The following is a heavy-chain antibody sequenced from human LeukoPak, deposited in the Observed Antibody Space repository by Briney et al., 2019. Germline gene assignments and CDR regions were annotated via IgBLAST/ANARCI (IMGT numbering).Heavy chain of an antibody. CDR1: GGTFSSYA. Sequence: SCKASGGTFSSYAISWVRQAPGKGLEWVGRIKSKTDGGTTDYAAPVKGRFTISRDDSKNTLYLQMNSLKTEDTAVYYCTTETAARSYYDFWSGYYSSVTGPRNWGQGTLVTVSS. J-gene: IGHJ4*02. CDR2: IKSKTDGGTT. V-gene: IGHV3-15*01. CDR3: TTETAARSYYDFWSGYYSSVTGPRN. D-gene: IGHD3-3*01.